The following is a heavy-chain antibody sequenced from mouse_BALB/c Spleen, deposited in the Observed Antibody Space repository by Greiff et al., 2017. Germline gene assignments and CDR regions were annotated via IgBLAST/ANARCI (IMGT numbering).Heavy chain of an antibody. Sequence: QVQLQQSGAELARPGASVKLSCKASGYTFTDYYINWVKQRTGQGLEWIGEIYPGSGNTYYNEKFKGKATLTADKSSSTAYMQLSSLTSEDSAVYFCARGGSSYGYFDVWGAGTTVTVSS. CDR3: ARGGSSYGYFDV. J-gene: IGHJ1*01. D-gene: IGHD1-1*01. CDR1: GYTFTDYY. V-gene: IGHV1-77*01. CDR2: IYPGSGNT.